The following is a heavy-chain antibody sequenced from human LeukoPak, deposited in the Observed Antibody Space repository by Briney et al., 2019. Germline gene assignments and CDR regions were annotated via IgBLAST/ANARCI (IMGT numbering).Heavy chain of an antibody. V-gene: IGHV3-9*01. D-gene: IGHD3-10*01. J-gene: IGHJ6*02. CDR2: INWNSGSL. CDR3: AKDTGASYYYTMDV. Sequence: GRSLRLSCAASGFRFDDYAMHWVRQAPGKGLEWVSSINWNSGSLGYADSVKGRFTISRDNAKKSLYLQMNSLRGEDTGLYYCAKDTGASYYYTMDVWGQGTTVTVSS. CDR1: GFRFDDYA.